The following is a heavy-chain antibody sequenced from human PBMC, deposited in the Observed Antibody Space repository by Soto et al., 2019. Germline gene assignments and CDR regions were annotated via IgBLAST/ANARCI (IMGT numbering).Heavy chain of an antibody. J-gene: IGHJ4*02. Sequence: PSETLSLTCTFSGCSLSSYYWSWIRQPPGKGLEWIGYIYYSGSTNYNPSLKSRVTISVDTSKNQFSLKLSSVTAADTAVYYCARAPRGNYGYPSYFDYWGQGTLVTVSS. CDR2: IYYSGST. CDR3: ARAPRGNYGYPSYFDY. CDR1: GCSLSSYY. D-gene: IGHD3-10*01. V-gene: IGHV4-59*01.